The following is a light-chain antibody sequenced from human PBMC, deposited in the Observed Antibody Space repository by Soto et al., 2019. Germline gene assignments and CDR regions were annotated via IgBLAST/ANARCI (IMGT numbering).Light chain of an antibody. CDR2: GAS. V-gene: IGKV3-20*01. Sequence: EMLLTQSPGTLSLSPGDRATLSSSASQSLTNSFLAWYQQQPGQAPRLLISGASIRATDIPDRFSGSGSGTDFTLTISRLQPEDFAVYFCQQYGRLPLSFGGGTKVEIK. J-gene: IGKJ4*01. CDR3: QQYGRLPLS. CDR1: QSLTNSF.